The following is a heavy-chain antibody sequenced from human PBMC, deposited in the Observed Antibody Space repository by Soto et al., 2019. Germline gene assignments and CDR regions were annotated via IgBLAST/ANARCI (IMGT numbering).Heavy chain of an antibody. V-gene: IGHV4-34*01. Sequence: SETLSLTCAVYGGSFSGYYWSWIRQPPGKGLEWIGEINHSGSTNYNPSLKSRVTISVDTSKNQFSLKLSSVTAADTAVYYCARGIDDYSNYTFDYWGQGTLVTVSS. D-gene: IGHD4-4*01. CDR2: INHSGST. CDR3: ARGIDDYSNYTFDY. J-gene: IGHJ4*02. CDR1: GGSFSGYY.